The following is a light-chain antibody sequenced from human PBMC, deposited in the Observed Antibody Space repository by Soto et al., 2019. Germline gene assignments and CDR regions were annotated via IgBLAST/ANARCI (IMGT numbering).Light chain of an antibody. CDR2: AAS. CDR3: QQSYSTQYT. CDR1: QSVTSY. Sequence: DIQMTQSPSSLSASIGDRVTITCRASQSVTSYLNWYQQKPRKAPTLLIYAASSLHSGVPSRFRGGGSGTDFTLTISSLQPEDFATYYCQQSYSTQYTFGQGTKLEIK. J-gene: IGKJ2*01. V-gene: IGKV1-39*01.